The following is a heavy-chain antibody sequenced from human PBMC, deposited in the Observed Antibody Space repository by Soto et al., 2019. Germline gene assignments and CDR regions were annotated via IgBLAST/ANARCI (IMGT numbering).Heavy chain of an antibody. Sequence: GGSLRLSCAASGFTFSSYAMSWVRQAPGKGLEWVSAISGSGGSTYYADSVKGRFTISRDNSKNTLYLQMNSLRAEDTAVYYCAKEGNIYYGSGTEHYYYYYMDVWGKGTTVTVSS. CDR2: ISGSGGST. CDR1: GFTFSSYA. CDR3: AKEGNIYYGSGTEHYYYYYMDV. D-gene: IGHD3-10*01. J-gene: IGHJ6*03. V-gene: IGHV3-23*01.